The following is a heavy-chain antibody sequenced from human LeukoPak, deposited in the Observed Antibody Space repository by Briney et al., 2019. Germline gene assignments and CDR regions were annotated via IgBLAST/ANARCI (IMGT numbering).Heavy chain of an antibody. D-gene: IGHD6-19*01. CDR1: GYTFTGYY. CDR2: INPNSGGT. Sequence: ASVRVSCKASGYTFTGYYMHWVRQAPGQGLEWMGWINPNSGGTNYAQKFQGRVTMTRDTSMSTAYMELSRLRADDTAVYYCARGGYSSGWWGNYFYYWGQGTLVTVSS. J-gene: IGHJ4*02. V-gene: IGHV1-2*02. CDR3: ARGGYSSGWWGNYFYY.